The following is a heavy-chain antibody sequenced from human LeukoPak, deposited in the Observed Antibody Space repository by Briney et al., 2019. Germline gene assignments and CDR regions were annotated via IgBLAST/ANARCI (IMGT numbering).Heavy chain of an antibody. D-gene: IGHD3-3*01. V-gene: IGHV3-23*01. Sequence: GGSLRLSRAASGFTFSSYAMIWVRQAPGRGLEWVSAISGSGGSTYYADSVKGRFTISRDNSKNTLYLQMNSLRAEDTAVYYCAAEWHDAFDIWGQGTMVTVSS. CDR3: AAEWHDAFDI. CDR2: ISGSGGST. J-gene: IGHJ3*02. CDR1: GFTFSSYA.